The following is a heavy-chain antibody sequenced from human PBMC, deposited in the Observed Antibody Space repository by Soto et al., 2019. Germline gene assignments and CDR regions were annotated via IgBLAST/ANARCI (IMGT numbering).Heavy chain of an antibody. CDR1: GFSFSSYW. D-gene: IGHD6-19*01. CDR3: ARNRGWDTLDY. V-gene: IGHV3-7*01. Sequence: EVQLVESGGGLVQPGGSLRLSCVASGFSFSSYWMKWVRQAPGKGLETVANIKGDGSEKTYVDSVKGRFTISRDNAKNSLYLETDSLRAEDMAVYYCARNRGWDTLDYWGQGTLVTVSS. J-gene: IGHJ4*02. CDR2: IKGDGSEK.